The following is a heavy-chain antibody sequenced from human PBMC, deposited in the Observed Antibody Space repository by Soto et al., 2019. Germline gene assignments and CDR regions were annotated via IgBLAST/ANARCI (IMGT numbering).Heavy chain of an antibody. D-gene: IGHD3-22*01. J-gene: IGHJ4*02. V-gene: IGHV1-24*01. CDR1: GYTLTELS. CDR2: FDPGNGNT. Sequence: GASVKVSCKVSGYTLTELSMHWVRQAPGKGLEWMGGFDPGNGNTKYSQKFQGRVTITRDTSASTAYMELSSLRSEDTAVYYCARGSGYYYWDDYWGQGTLVTVSS. CDR3: ARGSGYYYWDDY.